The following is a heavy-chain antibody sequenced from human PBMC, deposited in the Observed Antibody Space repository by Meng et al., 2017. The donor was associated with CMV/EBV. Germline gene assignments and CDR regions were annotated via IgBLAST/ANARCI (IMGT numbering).Heavy chain of an antibody. CDR2: IYYSGST. CDR1: GGSIRSGDYY. V-gene: IGHV4-30-4*08. J-gene: IGHJ3*02. Sequence: GQMQEAGPGLVKPSQTLSLTCTVSGGSIRSGDYYWSWIRQPPGKGLEWIGYIYYSGSTYYNPSLKSRVTISVDTSKNQCSLKLSSVTAADTAVYYCARASPLAIFGRVEGAFDIWGQGTMVTVSS. CDR3: ARASPLAIFGRVEGAFDI. D-gene: IGHD3-3*01.